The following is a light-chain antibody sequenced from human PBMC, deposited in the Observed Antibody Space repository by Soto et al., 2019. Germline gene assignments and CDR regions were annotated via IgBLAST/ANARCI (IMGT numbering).Light chain of an antibody. Sequence: DIRMTQFPSTLSASVGDRVTITCRASQSISSLLAWYQKKKGKAPKLLIYKASSLESGVPSRLRGSGYGTELTITISSMQTDDFETYYCQQYNSYSKTFGQGTKVDIK. CDR3: QQYNSYSKT. CDR1: QSISSL. CDR2: KAS. V-gene: IGKV1-5*03. J-gene: IGKJ1*01.